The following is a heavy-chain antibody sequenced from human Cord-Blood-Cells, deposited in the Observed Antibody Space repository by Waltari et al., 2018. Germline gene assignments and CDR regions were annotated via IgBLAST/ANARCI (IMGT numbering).Heavy chain of an antibody. CDR3: ARVGPEYSLGYSSSWYYFDY. CDR1: GYTFTGYY. J-gene: IGHJ4*02. CDR2: INPNRGGK. Sequence: QVQLVQSGAEVKKPGASVKVSCKASGYTFTGYYMHWVRQAPGRGLEWMGWINPNRGGKNYAQKFQGWVTMTRDTSISTAYMELSRLRSDDTAVYYCARVGPEYSLGYSSSWYYFDYWGQGTLVTVSS. V-gene: IGHV1-2*04. D-gene: IGHD6-13*01.